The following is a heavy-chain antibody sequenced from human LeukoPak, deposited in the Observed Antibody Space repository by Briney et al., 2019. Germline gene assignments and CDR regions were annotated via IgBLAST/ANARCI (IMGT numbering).Heavy chain of an antibody. CDR1: GGTFSSYT. Sequence: SVKVSCKASGGTFSSYTISWVRQAPGQGLEWMGRIIPILGIANYAQRFQGRVTITADKSTDTAYMELSSLRSEDTAVYYCARGGVAAAGTYFQHWGQGTLVTVSS. CDR2: IIPILGIA. D-gene: IGHD6-13*01. J-gene: IGHJ1*01. V-gene: IGHV1-69*02. CDR3: ARGGVAAAGTYFQH.